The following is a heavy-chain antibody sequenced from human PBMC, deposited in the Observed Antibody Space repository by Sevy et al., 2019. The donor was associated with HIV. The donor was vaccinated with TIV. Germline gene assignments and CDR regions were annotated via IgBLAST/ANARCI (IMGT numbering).Heavy chain of an antibody. J-gene: IGHJ5*02. Sequence: ASVKVSCQASGYTFRHYWIHWMRQAPGQGPEWTGWINPNNGDTLYAQTFQGRVTMTRDISISAAYMELNWLSSDDTAVYYCARDAGIYGPPWWFDPWGQGTLVTVSS. D-gene: IGHD3-10*01. CDR1: GYTFRHYW. CDR2: INPNNGDT. V-gene: IGHV1-2*02. CDR3: ARDAGIYGPPWWFDP.